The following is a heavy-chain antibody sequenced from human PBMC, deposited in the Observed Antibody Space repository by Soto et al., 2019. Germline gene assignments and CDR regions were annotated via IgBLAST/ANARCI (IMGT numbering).Heavy chain of an antibody. Sequence: EVQLVESGGGLVKPGGSLRLSCAASGFSFSSYSMNWVRQAPGKGLEWVSSISSSSSYLYYADSVKGRFTISRENAKNSLYQQMTSLRAEDTAVYYCASGAAAAADYWGQGTLVTVSS. CDR2: ISSSSSYL. CDR1: GFSFSSYS. J-gene: IGHJ4*02. V-gene: IGHV3-21*01. CDR3: ASGAAAAADY. D-gene: IGHD6-13*01.